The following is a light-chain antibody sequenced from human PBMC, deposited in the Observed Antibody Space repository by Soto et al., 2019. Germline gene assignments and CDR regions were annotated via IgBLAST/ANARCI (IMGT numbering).Light chain of an antibody. CDR3: SSYARSSTLWV. CDR2: DVT. CDR1: SSDIGAYNY. J-gene: IGLJ3*02. Sequence: QSALTQPASVSGSPGQSITISCTGTSSDIGAYNYVSWYQQYPGKAPKLMIYDVTDRPSGVSDRFSGSKSGNTASLTISGLQAEDEADYYCSSYARSSTLWVFGGGTKVTVL. V-gene: IGLV2-14*01.